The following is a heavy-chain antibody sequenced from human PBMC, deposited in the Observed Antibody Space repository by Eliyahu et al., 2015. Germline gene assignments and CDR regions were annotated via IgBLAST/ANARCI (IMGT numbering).Heavy chain of an antibody. Sequence: QVQLQQWGAGLLKPSETLSLTCAVYGGSFSGYYWSWIRQPPGKGLEWIGEINHSGSTNYNPSLKSRVTISVDTSKNQFSLKLSSVTAADTAVYYCARGFVQLWFYDAFDIWGQGTMVTVSS. J-gene: IGHJ3*02. CDR1: GGSFSGYY. CDR2: INHSGST. V-gene: IGHV4-34*01. CDR3: ARGFVQLWFYDAFDI. D-gene: IGHD5-18*01.